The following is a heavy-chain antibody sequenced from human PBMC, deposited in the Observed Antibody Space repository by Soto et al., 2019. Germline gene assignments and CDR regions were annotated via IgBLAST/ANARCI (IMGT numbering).Heavy chain of an antibody. CDR3: ARSGPSSNYGQQGYSNPSRNYYYYYMDV. Sequence: SETLSLTCAVYGGSFSGYYWSWIRQPPGKGLEWIGEINHSGSTNYNPSLKSRVTISVDTSKNQFSLKLSSVTAADTAVYYCARSGPSSNYGQQGYSNPSRNYYYYYMDVWGKGTTVTVSS. CDR1: GGSFSGYY. D-gene: IGHD4-4*01. CDR2: INHSGST. J-gene: IGHJ6*03. V-gene: IGHV4-34*01.